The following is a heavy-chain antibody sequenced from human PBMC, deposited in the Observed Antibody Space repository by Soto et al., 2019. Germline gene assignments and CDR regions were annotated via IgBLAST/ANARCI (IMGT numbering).Heavy chain of an antibody. V-gene: IGHV1-69*02. J-gene: IGHJ4*02. CDR2: IIPILGIA. Sequence: EASVKVSCKASGGTFSSYTISWVRQAPGQGLEWMGRIIPILGIANYAQKFQGRVTITADKSTSTAYMELSSLRSEDTAVYYCARGPGEGDSSGPLPDYWGQGTLVTVSS. CDR3: ARGPGEGDSSGPLPDY. D-gene: IGHD3-22*01. CDR1: GGTFSSYT.